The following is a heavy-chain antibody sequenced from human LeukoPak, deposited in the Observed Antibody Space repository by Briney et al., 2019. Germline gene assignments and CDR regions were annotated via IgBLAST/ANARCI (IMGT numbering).Heavy chain of an antibody. D-gene: IGHD6-13*01. CDR2: ISRSGGNT. CDR3: AKDWPSEWQQLPDYDAVDI. J-gene: IGHJ3*02. CDR1: GFNFSSYA. V-gene: IGHV3-23*01. Sequence: GESLRLSCAASGFNFSSYAMTWVRQAPGKGLEWVSTISRSGGNTYYADSVKGRFTISRDNSKNTLYLLMNSLRAEDTAVYYCAKDWPSEWQQLPDYDAVDIWGQGTMVTVSS.